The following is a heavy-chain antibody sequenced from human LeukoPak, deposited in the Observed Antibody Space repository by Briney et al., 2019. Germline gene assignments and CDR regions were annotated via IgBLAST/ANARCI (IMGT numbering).Heavy chain of an antibody. CDR3: ATRYYDFWSGYGANAFDI. Sequence: PSETLSLTCAVYGGSFSGYYWSWLRQAPGKGLEWVSYISSSGINIYYADSVKGRFTISRDNAKNSLYLQMNSLRAEDTAVYYCATRYYDFWSGYGANAFDIWGQGTMVTVSS. V-gene: IGHV3-11*01. J-gene: IGHJ3*02. CDR1: GGSFSGYY. CDR2: ISSSGINI. D-gene: IGHD3-3*01.